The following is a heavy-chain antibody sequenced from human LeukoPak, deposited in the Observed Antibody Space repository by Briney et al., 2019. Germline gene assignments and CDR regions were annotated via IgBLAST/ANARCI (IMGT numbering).Heavy chain of an antibody. CDR2: IIPIFGTA. Sequence: ASVKVSCTASGGTFSSYAISWVRQAPGQGLEWMGGIIPIFGTANYAQKFQGRVTITADESTSTAYMELSSLRSEDTAVYYCATNILLAARGGWYYGMDVWGQGTTVTVSS. V-gene: IGHV1-69*13. D-gene: IGHD6-6*01. CDR1: GGTFSSYA. J-gene: IGHJ6*02. CDR3: ATNILLAARGGWYYGMDV.